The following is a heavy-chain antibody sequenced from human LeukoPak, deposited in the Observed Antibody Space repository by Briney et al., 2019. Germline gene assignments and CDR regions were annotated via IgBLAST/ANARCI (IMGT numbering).Heavy chain of an antibody. D-gene: IGHD6-19*01. CDR3: ARGWLGWFDP. CDR1: GYSLSSGYY. CDR2: IYHGGST. J-gene: IGHJ5*02. Sequence: SETLSLTCAVSGYSLSSGYYWGGIRPPPGKGREWIGSIYHGGSTYYRPSLKRRVAISVDTSKNQFSLKLSSVTAADTAVYYCARGWLGWFDPWGPGTLVTVSS. V-gene: IGHV4-38-2*01.